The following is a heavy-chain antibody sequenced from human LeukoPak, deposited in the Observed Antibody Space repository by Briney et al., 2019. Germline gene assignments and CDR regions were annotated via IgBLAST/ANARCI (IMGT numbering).Heavy chain of an antibody. CDR2: ISSSGSGDNT. CDR1: GVTLSTYA. CDR3: AKGALFRLGGDY. D-gene: IGHD3-3*01. V-gene: IGHV3-23*01. Sequence: GGSLRLSCAASGVTLSTYAMSWARQAPGKGLEWVSGISSSGSGDNTYYADSVKGRFTISRDSSKNTLFLHMNTLRAEDTAIYYCAKGALFRLGGDYWGQGTLVTVSS. J-gene: IGHJ4*02.